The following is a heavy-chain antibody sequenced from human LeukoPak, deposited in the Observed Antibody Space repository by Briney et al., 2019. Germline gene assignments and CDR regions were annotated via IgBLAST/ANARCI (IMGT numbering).Heavy chain of an antibody. Sequence: SETLSLTCTVSGGSISSYYWSWIRQPPGKGLEWIGYIYYSGSTNYNPSLKSRVTISVDTSKNQFSLKLSSVTAADTAVYYCAREGIAVAGFDYWGQGTLVTVSS. CDR1: GGSISSYY. J-gene: IGHJ4*02. CDR3: AREGIAVAGFDY. D-gene: IGHD6-19*01. CDR2: IYYSGST. V-gene: IGHV4-59*01.